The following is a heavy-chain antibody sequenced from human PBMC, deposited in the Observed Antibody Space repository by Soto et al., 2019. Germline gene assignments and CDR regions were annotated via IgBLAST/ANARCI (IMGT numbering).Heavy chain of an antibody. CDR1: GGSISSSSYY. D-gene: IGHD1-7*01. CDR3: ARYLELAVSGFDY. Sequence: QLQLQESGPGLVKPSETLSLTCTVSGGSISSSSYYWGWIRQPPGKGLEWIGSICYSGSTYYNPSLKSRVTISVDTSKNQFSLKLSSVTAADTAVYYCARYLELAVSGFDYWGQGTLVTVSS. J-gene: IGHJ4*02. CDR2: ICYSGST. V-gene: IGHV4-39*01.